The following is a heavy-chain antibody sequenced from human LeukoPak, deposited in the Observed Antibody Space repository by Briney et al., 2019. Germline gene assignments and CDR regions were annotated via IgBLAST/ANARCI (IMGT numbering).Heavy chain of an antibody. J-gene: IGHJ4*02. D-gene: IGHD1-14*01. V-gene: IGHV3-53*01. CDR1: GFTVITND. CDR2: LYSDGNT. CDR3: ARGVEPLADDTLAN. Sequence: GGSLSLSCAASGFTVITNDMTWVRQAPGKGLEWVSVLYSDGNTKYADSVQGRFTISRDNSKNTLYLEMNSLSPDDTAVYYCARGVEPLADDTLANWGQGTLVTVSS.